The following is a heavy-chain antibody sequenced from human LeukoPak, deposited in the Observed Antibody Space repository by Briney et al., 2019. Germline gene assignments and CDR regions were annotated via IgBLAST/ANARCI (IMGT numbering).Heavy chain of an antibody. CDR2: ISGSGGST. CDR3: AKDPDTVMVSPDTDY. D-gene: IGHD5-18*01. CDR1: GFTFSNYG. J-gene: IGHJ4*02. V-gene: IGHV3-23*01. Sequence: GGSLRLSCAASGFTFSNYGMSWVRQAPGKGLEWVSTISGSGGSTYYADSVKGRFTISRDNSKNTLYLQMNSLRAEDTAVYYCAKDPDTVMVSPDTDYWGQGTLVTVSS.